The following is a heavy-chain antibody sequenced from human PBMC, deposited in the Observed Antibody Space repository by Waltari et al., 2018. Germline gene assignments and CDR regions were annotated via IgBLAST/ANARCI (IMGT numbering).Heavy chain of an antibody. Sequence: EVQLVESGGGLVQLGGSLKLSCAASGFTFSGSAMPWVRQASGKGLEWVCRIRSKANSYATAYAASVKGRFTISRDDSKNTAYLQMNSLKTEDTAVYYCTTPGGKGGYWGQGTLVTVSS. D-gene: IGHD2-15*01. V-gene: IGHV3-73*01. J-gene: IGHJ4*02. CDR1: GFTFSGSA. CDR3: TTPGGKGGY. CDR2: IRSKANSYAT.